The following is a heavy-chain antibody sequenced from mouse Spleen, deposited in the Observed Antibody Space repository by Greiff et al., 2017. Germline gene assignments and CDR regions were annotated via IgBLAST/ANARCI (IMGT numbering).Heavy chain of an antibody. V-gene: IGHV3-6*02. D-gene: IGHD2-1*01. Sequence: EVKLQESGPGLVKPSQSLSLTCSVTGYSITSGYYWNWIRQFPGNKLEWMGYISYDGSNNYNPSLKHRISITRDTSKNQFFLKLNSVTTEDTATYYCAREGAYGNSYWYFDVWGAGTTVTVSS. CDR2: ISYDGSN. CDR1: GYSITSGYY. J-gene: IGHJ1*01. CDR3: AREGAYGNSYWYFDV.